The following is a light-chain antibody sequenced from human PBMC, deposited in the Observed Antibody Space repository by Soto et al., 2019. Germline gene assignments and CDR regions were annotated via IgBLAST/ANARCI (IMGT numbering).Light chain of an antibody. CDR1: QSVSSTY. Sequence: EITMTHSPATLSVTPGERATLSCRASQSVSSTYLIWYQQKPGQAPRLLIYGASTRATGIPARFSGSGSGTEFTLTISSLQSEDFAVYYCQQYNNWLWTFGQGTKVDIK. CDR3: QQYNNWLWT. CDR2: GAS. V-gene: IGKV3-15*01. J-gene: IGKJ1*01.